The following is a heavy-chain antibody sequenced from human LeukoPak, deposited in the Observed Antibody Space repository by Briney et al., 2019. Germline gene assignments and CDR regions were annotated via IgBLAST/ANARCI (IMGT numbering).Heavy chain of an antibody. CDR3: ARGGYCSGGSCYHNWFDP. D-gene: IGHD2-15*01. CDR2: INHNGST. CDR1: GGSFSGYY. Sequence: KSSETLSLTCAVYGGSFSGYYWSWIRQPPGKGLEWIGEINHNGSTNYNPSLKSRVTISVDTSKNQFSLKLSSVTAADTAVYYCARGGYCSGGSCYHNWFDPWGQGTLVTVSS. V-gene: IGHV4-34*01. J-gene: IGHJ5*02.